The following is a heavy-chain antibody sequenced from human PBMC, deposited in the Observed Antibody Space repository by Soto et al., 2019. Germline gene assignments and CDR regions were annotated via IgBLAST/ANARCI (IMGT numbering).Heavy chain of an antibody. Sequence: PSETLSLTCTVSGDSITSSSHYWGWIRQPPGKGLESIANIYYDGNTYYNPSLKSRVTISLDTSKNQFSLRLNSVTAADTAVYYCVRSSIKPRVFMYPCDYWGLGTLVTVS. CDR1: GDSITSSSHY. D-gene: IGHD3-3*01. J-gene: IGHJ4*02. V-gene: IGHV4-39*01. CDR2: IYYDGNT. CDR3: VRSSIKPRVFMYPCDY.